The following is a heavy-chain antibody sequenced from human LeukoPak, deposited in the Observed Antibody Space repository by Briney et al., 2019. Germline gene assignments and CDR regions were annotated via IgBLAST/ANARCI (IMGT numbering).Heavy chain of an antibody. Sequence: GASVKVSCKASEGTSSSYAISWVRQAPGQGLEWMGGIPLFGTANYAQKFQGRVTITTDESTSTAYMELSSLRSEDAALYYCARGQFYYDSSGYVFDYWGQGTLVTVSS. D-gene: IGHD3-22*01. CDR3: ARGQFYYDSSGYVFDY. V-gene: IGHV1-69*05. CDR2: IPLFGTA. CDR1: EGTSSSYA. J-gene: IGHJ4*02.